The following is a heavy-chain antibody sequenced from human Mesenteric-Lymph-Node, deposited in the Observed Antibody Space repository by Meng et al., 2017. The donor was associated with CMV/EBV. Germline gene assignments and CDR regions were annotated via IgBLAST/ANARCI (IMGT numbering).Heavy chain of an antibody. D-gene: IGHD6-19*01. J-gene: IGHJ4*02. Sequence: SETLSLTCAISGDSVSSNSAAWNWIRQSPSRGLEWLGRTYYRSKWYNDYAVSVKSRITINPDTSKNQFSLQLNSVTPEDMAVYYCARAWLAEYYFDYWGQGTLVTVSS. CDR3: ARAWLAEYYFDY. CDR2: TYYRSKWYN. V-gene: IGHV6-1*01. CDR1: GDSVSSNSAA.